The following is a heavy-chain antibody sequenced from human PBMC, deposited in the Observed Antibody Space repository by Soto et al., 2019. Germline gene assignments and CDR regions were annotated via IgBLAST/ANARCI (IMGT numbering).Heavy chain of an antibody. Sequence: GGFLRLSCAASGFTFSSYAMSWVRQAPGKGLEWVSAISGSGGSTYYADSVKGRFTISRDNSKNTLYLQMSSLRAEDTAVYYCAKDIRQSGYYPLIGMDVWGQGTTVTVSS. J-gene: IGHJ6*02. CDR1: GFTFSSYA. CDR2: ISGSGGST. CDR3: AKDIRQSGYYPLIGMDV. D-gene: IGHD3-22*01. V-gene: IGHV3-23*01.